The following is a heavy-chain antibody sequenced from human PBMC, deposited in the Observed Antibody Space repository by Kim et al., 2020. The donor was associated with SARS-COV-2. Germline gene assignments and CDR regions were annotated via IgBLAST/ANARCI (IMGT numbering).Heavy chain of an antibody. J-gene: IGHJ4*02. CDR3: ARLVPIAAAGTGSSGRVALYDC. V-gene: IGHV4-59*08. CDR2: IYYSGST. D-gene: IGHD6-13*01. Sequence: SETLSLTCTVSGGSISSYYWSWIRQPPGKGLEWIGYIYYSGSTNYNPSLKSRVTISVDTSKNQFSLKLSSVTAADTAVYYCARLVPIAAAGTGSSGRVALYDCWGQGSLVTVSS. CDR1: GGSISSYY.